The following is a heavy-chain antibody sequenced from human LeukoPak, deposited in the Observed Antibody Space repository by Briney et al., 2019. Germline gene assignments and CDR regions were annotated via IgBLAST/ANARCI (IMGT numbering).Heavy chain of an antibody. D-gene: IGHD1-14*01. V-gene: IGHV3-7*01. J-gene: IGHJ4*02. CDR1: GSTFSGHW. Sequence: PGGSLRLSCAASGSTFSGHWMSWVRQAPGKGLEWVDNINQGGSDKYYVDSVKGRFTISGDNANNLLYLQMNSLRGEDAAEYYCTRDRSRAEDDWGQGTLVTVSS. CDR3: TRDRSRAEDD. CDR2: INQGGSDK.